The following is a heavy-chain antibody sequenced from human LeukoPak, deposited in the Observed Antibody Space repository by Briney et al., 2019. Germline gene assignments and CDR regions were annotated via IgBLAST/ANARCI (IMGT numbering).Heavy chain of an antibody. CDR3: ARHDGDLDDAFDI. V-gene: IGHV5-51*01. J-gene: IGHJ3*02. Sequence: GESLKISCKGSGFTFTNYWIAWVRQMPGKGLEWMGIIYPGDSDTRYSPSFQGQVTISADKSISTAYLQWSSLKASDTAMYYCARHDGDLDDAFDIWGQGTMVTVSS. CDR2: IYPGDSDT. D-gene: IGHD4-17*01. CDR1: GFTFTNYW.